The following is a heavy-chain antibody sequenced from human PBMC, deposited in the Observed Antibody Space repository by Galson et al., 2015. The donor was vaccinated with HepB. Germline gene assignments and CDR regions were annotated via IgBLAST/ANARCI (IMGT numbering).Heavy chain of an antibody. CDR2: INHSGST. CDR3: ARLSWNSGVVVSRGY. V-gene: IGHV4-34*01. D-gene: IGHD3-3*01. CDR1: GGSFSCYY. J-gene: IGHJ4*02. Sequence: SETLSLTCAVYGGSFSCYYWSWIRQPPGKGLEWIGEINHSGSTNYNPSLKSRVTISVDTSKNQVALRLWSVTAADTAVYYCARLSWNSGVVVSRGYWGQGTLVTVSS.